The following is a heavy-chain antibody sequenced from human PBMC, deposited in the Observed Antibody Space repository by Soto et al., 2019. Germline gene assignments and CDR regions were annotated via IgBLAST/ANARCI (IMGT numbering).Heavy chain of an antibody. CDR1: GYTFNTYD. CDR3: ARSGGSGYYSAHSYGMDV. J-gene: IGHJ6*02. V-gene: IGHV1-8*01. Sequence: QAQLVQSGAEVKKPGASVKISCKASGYTFNTYDINWVRQATGQGLEWMGWMNPESGSTGFAQSFQGRITLTRNTSLNTVYLEVSSLTNELTAVYFCARSGGSGYYSAHSYGMDVWGPGTKVTVSS. D-gene: IGHD3-22*01. CDR2: MNPESGST.